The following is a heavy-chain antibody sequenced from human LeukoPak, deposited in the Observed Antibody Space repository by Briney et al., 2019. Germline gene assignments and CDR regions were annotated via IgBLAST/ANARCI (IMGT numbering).Heavy chain of an antibody. D-gene: IGHD3-10*01. V-gene: IGHV3-20*04. J-gene: IGHJ4*02. CDR2: INWNGGST. Sequence: PGGSLRLSCAASGFTFDDYGMSWVRQAPGKGLEWVSGINWNGGSTGYADSVKGRFTISRDNAKNSLYLQMNSLRAEDTALYYCARAVGYYGSGSYAYFDYWGQGTLVTVSS. CDR3: ARAVGYYGSGSYAYFDY. CDR1: GFTFDDYG.